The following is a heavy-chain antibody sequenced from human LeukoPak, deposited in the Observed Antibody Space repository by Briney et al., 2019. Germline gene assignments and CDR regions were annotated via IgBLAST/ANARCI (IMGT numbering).Heavy chain of an antibody. V-gene: IGHV3-66*01. D-gene: IGHD3-9*01. CDR3: ASTPDIPGAFDI. CDR1: GFTVSSNY. CDR2: IYSGGST. J-gene: IGHJ3*02. Sequence: SGGSLRLSCAASGFTVSSNYMSWDRQAPGKGLEWVSVIYSGGSTYYADSVKGRFTISRDNSKNTLYLQMNSLRAEDTAVYYCASTPDIPGAFDIWGQGTMVTVSS.